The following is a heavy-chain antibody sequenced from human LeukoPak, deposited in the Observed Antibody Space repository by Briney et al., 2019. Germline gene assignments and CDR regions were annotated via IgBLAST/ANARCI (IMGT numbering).Heavy chain of an antibody. J-gene: IGHJ5*01. CDR3: AKSDWFDP. V-gene: IGHV3-74*01. Sequence: GGSLRLSCATSGFTFSNYWMSWLRQVPGKGLVWFARIKNDGSSASYAESVKGRFTISRDNARSTLYLQMNSLRIDDTALYYCAKSDWFDPWGRGILVTVSS. CDR2: IKNDGSSA. CDR1: GFTFSNYW.